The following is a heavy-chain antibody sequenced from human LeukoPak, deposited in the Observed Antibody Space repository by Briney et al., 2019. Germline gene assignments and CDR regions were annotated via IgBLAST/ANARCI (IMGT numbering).Heavy chain of an antibody. D-gene: IGHD3-10*01. V-gene: IGHV3-7*01. CDR2: IKQEGGDK. Sequence: GGSLRHSCAASGFTFSSYLMSWVRQAPGKGRGRVANIKQEGGDKYYAESVRGRFTISRDNSKNTLYLQMNSLRAEDTAVYYCAREVMGGDYYGSGEYYYYGMDVWGQGTTVTVSS. CDR3: AREVMGGDYYGSGEYYYYGMDV. J-gene: IGHJ6*02. CDR1: GFTFSSYL.